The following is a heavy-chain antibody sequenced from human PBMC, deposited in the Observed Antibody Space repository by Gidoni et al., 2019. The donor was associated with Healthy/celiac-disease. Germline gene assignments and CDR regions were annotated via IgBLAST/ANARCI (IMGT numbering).Heavy chain of an antibody. J-gene: IGHJ4*02. V-gene: IGHV1-46*01. CDR2: INPSGGST. Sequence: QVQLVQSGAEVKKPGASVKVSCKASGYTFTSYYMHWVRQAPGQGLEWMGIINPSGGSTSYAQKFQGRVTMTRDTSTCTVYMELSSLRSEDTAVYYCAKPGFYSSDWYYFDYWGQGTLVTVSS. CDR1: GYTFTSYY. CDR3: AKPGFYSSDWYYFDY. D-gene: IGHD6-19*01.